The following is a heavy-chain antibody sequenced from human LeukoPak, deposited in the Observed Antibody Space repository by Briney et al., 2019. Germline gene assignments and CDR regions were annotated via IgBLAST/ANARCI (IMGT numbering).Heavy chain of an antibody. V-gene: IGHV4-31*03. CDR2: IYYSGST. CDR3: AAQDVNWFDP. J-gene: IGHJ5*02. CDR1: GGSISGGGYY. D-gene: IGHD2-15*01. Sequence: SETLSLTCTVSGGSISGGGYYWSWIRQHPGKGLEWIGYIYYSGSTYYNPSLKSRVTISVDASKNQFSLKLSSVTAADTAVYYCAAQDVNWFDPWGQGTLVTVSS.